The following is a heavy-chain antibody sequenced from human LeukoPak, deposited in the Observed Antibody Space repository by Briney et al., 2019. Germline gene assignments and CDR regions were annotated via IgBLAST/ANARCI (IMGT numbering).Heavy chain of an antibody. CDR3: ARDQGGSSWFDY. CDR1: GFTFSSYN. CDR2: ISSRGCII. D-gene: IGHD6-13*01. Sequence: PGGSLRRSCAAAGFTFSSYNMHWVRQAPGMGREGVSYISSRGCIIYSADSVTGRFTLSRDNAKNSLYMQMNSLRDEDTAVYYCARDQGGSSWFDYWGQGTLVTVSS. V-gene: IGHV3-48*02. J-gene: IGHJ4*02.